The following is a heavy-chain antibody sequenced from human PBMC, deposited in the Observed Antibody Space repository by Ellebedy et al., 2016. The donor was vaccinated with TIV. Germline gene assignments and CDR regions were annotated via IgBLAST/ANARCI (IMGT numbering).Heavy chain of an antibody. CDR2: TKQDGSEK. CDR1: GFTFSTYW. D-gene: IGHD3-10*01. V-gene: IGHV3-7*01. Sequence: PGGSLRLSCAASGFTFSTYWMGWVRQSAWKGLEWVANTKQDGSEKYYVDSVMGRFTISRDNAKNSMYLQMDSLRAEDTGVYYCARGLFGSGRYSCDYWGQGTLVIVSS. J-gene: IGHJ4*02. CDR3: ARGLFGSGRYSCDY.